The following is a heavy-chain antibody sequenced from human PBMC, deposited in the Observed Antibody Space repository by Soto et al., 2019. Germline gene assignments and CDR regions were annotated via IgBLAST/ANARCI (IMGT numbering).Heavy chain of an antibody. CDR3: ARGQGAAIGDYYSHGMGV. Sequence: EVQLVESGGGLVQPGGSLKLSCAASGFIFSGSAIHWVRQASGKGLEWVGRIRSRANNFATSSAASVKGRFTFSRDDSNNTAYLQMNTLKPEYTAVYYCARGQGAAIGDYYSHGMGVWGQGTTVTVSS. V-gene: IGHV3-73*02. CDR2: IRSRANNFAT. CDR1: GFIFSGSA. J-gene: IGHJ6*02. D-gene: IGHD2-2*02.